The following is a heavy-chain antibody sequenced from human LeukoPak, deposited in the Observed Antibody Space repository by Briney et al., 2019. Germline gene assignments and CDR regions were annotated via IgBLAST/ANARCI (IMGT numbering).Heavy chain of an antibody. V-gene: IGHV3-23*01. CDR2: ISSRDSST. J-gene: IGHJ5*02. CDR3: AKDPADFWSGYHLPNWFDP. Sequence: GGSLRLSCAASGFTFSSYAMSWVRQAPGKGPEWVSGISSRDSSTYYTDSVKGRFTISRDNSKNTLYLQMNSLRLEDTAVYYCAKDPADFWSGYHLPNWFDPWGQGTLVTVSS. CDR1: GFTFSSYA. D-gene: IGHD3-3*01.